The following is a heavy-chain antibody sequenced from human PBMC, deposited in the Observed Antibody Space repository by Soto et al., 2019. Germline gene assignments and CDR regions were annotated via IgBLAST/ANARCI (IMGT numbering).Heavy chain of an antibody. CDR3: GKAQVMVVAGSRVDY. J-gene: IGHJ4*02. D-gene: IGHD6-19*01. CDR2: IYHGGTT. CDR1: DYYIISGSY. V-gene: IGHV4-38-2*02. Sequence: LSQRYTVSDYYIISGSYWGWIQKPPGKGPEWIASIYHGGTTFYNPSLKSRVTVSVDKSNNQFSLKLRSVTAADTAVYFCGKAQVMVVAGSRVDYGGPGTRFRVSS.